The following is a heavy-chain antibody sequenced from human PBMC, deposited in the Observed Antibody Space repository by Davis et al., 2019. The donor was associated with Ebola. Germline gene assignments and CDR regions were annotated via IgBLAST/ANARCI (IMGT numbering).Heavy chain of an antibody. CDR1: GYSITNGYY. J-gene: IGHJ6*04. CDR2: INHSGST. CDR3: ARDGEDCSSTSCYWDYYGMDV. D-gene: IGHD2-2*01. Sequence: MPSETLSLTCTVSGYSITNGYYWSWIRQPPGKGLEWIGEINHSGSTNYNPSLKSRVTISVDTSKNQFSLKLSSVTAADTAVYYCARDGEDCSSTSCYWDYYGMDVWGKGTTVTVSS. V-gene: IGHV4-38-2*02.